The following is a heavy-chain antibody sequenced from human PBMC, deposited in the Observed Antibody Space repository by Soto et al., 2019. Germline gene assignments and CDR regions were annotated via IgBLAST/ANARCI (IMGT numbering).Heavy chain of an antibody. J-gene: IGHJ4*02. Sequence: VQLVQSGAEVKKPGASVKVSCEAYGYTFRNYGITWLRQAPGQGLEWIGWVSGYNRNTTYAQKFEDRVTMTTDTSTSIAYLELRRLRIDDTAVYYCARERQWDPLPYWGPGTLLVVS. CDR1: GYTFRNYG. CDR2: VSGYNRNT. D-gene: IGHD1-26*01. V-gene: IGHV1-18*01. CDR3: ARERQWDPLPY.